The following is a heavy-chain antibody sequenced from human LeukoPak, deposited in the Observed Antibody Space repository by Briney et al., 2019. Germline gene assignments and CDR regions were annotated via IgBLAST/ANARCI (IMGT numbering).Heavy chain of an antibody. V-gene: IGHV4-31*03. D-gene: IGHD2-2*01. Sequence: PSRTLSLTCTVSGGSISRGGYYWSWIRQHPGKGLEWIGYIYYSGSTYYNPSLKSRVTISVDTSKNQFSLKLSSVTAADTAVYYCASLDCSSTSCPFDYWGQGTLVTVSS. J-gene: IGHJ4*02. CDR1: GGSISRGGYY. CDR3: ASLDCSSTSCPFDY. CDR2: IYYSGST.